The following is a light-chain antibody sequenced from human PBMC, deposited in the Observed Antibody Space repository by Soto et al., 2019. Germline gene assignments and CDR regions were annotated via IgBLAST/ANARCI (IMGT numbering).Light chain of an antibody. J-gene: IGKJ4*01. CDR2: GAS. Sequence: EIVMTQSPATLSVSPVEIATLSCMASQSVSSYLAWYQQKPGQAPRLLIYGASTRATGIPARFSGSGSGTEFILTISSLQSEDFAVYYCQQYSKWPLTFGGGTKVDIK. CDR3: QQYSKWPLT. V-gene: IGKV3-15*01. CDR1: QSVSSY.